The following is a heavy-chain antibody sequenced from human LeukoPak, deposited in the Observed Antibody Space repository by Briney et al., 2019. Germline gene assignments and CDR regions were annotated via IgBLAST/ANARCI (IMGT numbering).Heavy chain of an antibody. CDR3: ASRSSSSAAIDY. CDR1: GYTFTSYD. D-gene: IGHD6-6*01. Sequence: ASVKVSCKASGYTFTSYDINWVRQATGQGLEWMGWMNPNSGNTGYAQKFQGRVTITRNTSISTAYMELSSLRSEDTAVYYCASRSSSSAAIDYWGQGTLVTVSS. J-gene: IGHJ4*02. CDR2: MNPNSGNT. V-gene: IGHV1-8*03.